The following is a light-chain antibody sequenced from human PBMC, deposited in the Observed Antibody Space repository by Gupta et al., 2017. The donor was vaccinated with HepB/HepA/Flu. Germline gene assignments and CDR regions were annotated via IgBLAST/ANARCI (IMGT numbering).Light chain of an antibody. J-gene: IGLJ3*02. Sequence: QSVLPQPPSPSWPPGQRDTISCSGSSSNIVSNTVDWYQQLPGTAPKLLIYRNNQRPSGVPDRFSGSKSGTTASLAISGLQSEDEADYYCAAWDDSLNGPVFGGGTKLTVL. CDR1: SSNIVSNT. CDR3: AAWDDSLNGPV. CDR2: RNN. V-gene: IGLV1-44*01.